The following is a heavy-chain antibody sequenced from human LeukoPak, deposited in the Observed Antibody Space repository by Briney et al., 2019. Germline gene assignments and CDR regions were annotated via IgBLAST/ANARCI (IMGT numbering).Heavy chain of an antibody. CDR3: AEGIYYFDY. V-gene: IGHV4-31*03. CDR1: GYSISSGYY. CDR2: IYYSGST. Sequence: PSETLSLTCTVSGYSISSGYYWSWIRQHPGKGLEWIGYIYYSGSTYYNPSLKSRVTISVDTSKNQFSLKLSSVTAADTAVYYCAEGIYYFDYWGQGTLVTVSS. J-gene: IGHJ4*02.